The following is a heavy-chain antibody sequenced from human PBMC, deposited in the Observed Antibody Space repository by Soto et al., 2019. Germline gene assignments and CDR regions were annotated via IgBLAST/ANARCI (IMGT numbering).Heavy chain of an antibody. V-gene: IGHV4-34*01. J-gene: IGHJ3*02. CDR2: INHSGST. CDR3: ARDTGYCSGGSCSDI. D-gene: IGHD2-15*01. Sequence: PSETLSLTCAVYGGSFIGYYWSLIRQPPGKGLEWIGEINHSGSTNYNPSLKSRVTISVDTSKNQFSLKLSSVTAADTAVYYCARDTGYCSGGSCSDIWGQGTMVTVSS. CDR1: GGSFIGYY.